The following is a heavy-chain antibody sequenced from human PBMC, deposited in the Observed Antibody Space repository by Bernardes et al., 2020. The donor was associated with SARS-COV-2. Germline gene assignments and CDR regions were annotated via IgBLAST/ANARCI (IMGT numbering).Heavy chain of an antibody. V-gene: IGHV1-18*01. CDR1: GYTFTSYG. Sequence: ASVKVSCKASGYTFTSYGISWVRQAPGQGLEWMGWISAYNGNTNYAQKLQGRVTMTTDTSTSTAYMELRSLRSDDTAVYYCARVGYSSSWYLDWYFDLWGRGTLVTVSS. CDR3: ARVGYSSSWYLDWYFDL. CDR2: ISAYNGNT. D-gene: IGHD6-13*01. J-gene: IGHJ2*01.